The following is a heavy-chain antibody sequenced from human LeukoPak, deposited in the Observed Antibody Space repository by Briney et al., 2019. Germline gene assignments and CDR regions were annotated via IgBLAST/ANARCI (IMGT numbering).Heavy chain of an antibody. D-gene: IGHD3-10*01. V-gene: IGHV3-9*03. Sequence: GRSLRLSCAASGFTFENSAMHWVRQAPGEGLEWVSGISWNSGDLIYADSVKGRFTISRDNAKNSLYLQMNSLRLEDMALYYCARRSGDRAFDIWGQGTMVTASS. CDR3: ARRSGDRAFDI. CDR2: ISWNSGDL. J-gene: IGHJ3*02. CDR1: GFTFENSA.